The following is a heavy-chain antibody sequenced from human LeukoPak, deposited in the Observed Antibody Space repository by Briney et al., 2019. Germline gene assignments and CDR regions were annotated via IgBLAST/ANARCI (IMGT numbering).Heavy chain of an antibody. Sequence: ASVKVSCKASGYTFTSYGITWVRQAPGQGLEWMGWISGYNGNTHYAQKLQGRVTMTTDTSTSTVYLELRSLRSEDTAMYYCAYSSGWYTVGDYFDYWGQGTLATVSS. CDR3: AYSSGWYTVGDYFDY. D-gene: IGHD6-13*01. J-gene: IGHJ4*02. CDR2: ISGYNGNT. CDR1: GYTFTSYG. V-gene: IGHV1-18*01.